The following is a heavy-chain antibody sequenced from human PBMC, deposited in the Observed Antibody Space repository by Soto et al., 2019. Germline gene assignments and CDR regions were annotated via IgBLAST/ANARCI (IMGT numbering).Heavy chain of an antibody. CDR1: GGTFSSYA. J-gene: IGHJ6*02. D-gene: IGHD3-10*01. V-gene: IGHV1-69*13. CDR2: IIPIFGTA. Sequence: SVNFSCKASGGTFSSYAISWVRQAPGQGLEWMGGIIPIFGTANYAQNFQGRVTITADESTSTAYMELSSLRSEDTAVYYCARGRGPMVRGVIITYYYYYGMDVWGQGTTVTVS. CDR3: ARGRGPMVRGVIITYYYYYGMDV.